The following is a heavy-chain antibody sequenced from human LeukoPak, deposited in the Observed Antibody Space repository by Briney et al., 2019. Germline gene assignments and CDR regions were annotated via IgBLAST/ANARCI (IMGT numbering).Heavy chain of an antibody. D-gene: IGHD2-15*01. V-gene: IGHV3-21*01. Sequence: PGGSLRLSCAASGFTFSGYTMNRVRQAPGKGLEWISSITNSATYIYYANPVKGRFTISRDNMKNSLDLQMNSLRAEDTAVYYCARGRTPSPRDVFDFWGQGTMVTVSS. CDR1: GFTFSGYT. CDR2: ITNSATYI. CDR3: ARGRTPSPRDVFDF. J-gene: IGHJ3*01.